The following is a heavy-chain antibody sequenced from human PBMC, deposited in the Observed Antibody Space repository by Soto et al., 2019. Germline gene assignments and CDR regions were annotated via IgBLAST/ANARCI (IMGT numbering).Heavy chain of an antibody. J-gene: IGHJ4*02. Sequence: GASVKVSCKASGFIFTNYGVSWVRQAPGQGLEWMGWISAFDGDTNNAQRFQGRVTMTTDTSTSTAYIELRNLRSDDTAVYYCVRDTGGDYFDFWGQGTLVTVSS. CDR3: VRDTGGDYFDF. D-gene: IGHD2-8*02. CDR1: GFIFTNYG. CDR2: ISAFDGDT. V-gene: IGHV1-18*04.